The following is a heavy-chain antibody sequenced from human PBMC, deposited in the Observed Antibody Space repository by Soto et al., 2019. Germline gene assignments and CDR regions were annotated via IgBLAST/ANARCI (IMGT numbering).Heavy chain of an antibody. CDR3: AKDILSDSRGYFDF. Sequence: LRLSCAASGFTFSSYGMHWVRQAPGKGLEWVAVISYDGSNKYYADSVKGRFTISRDNSKNTLYLQMNSLRAEDTAVYYCAKDILSDSRGYFDFWGQGTLVTVSS. V-gene: IGHV3-30*18. CDR2: ISYDGSNK. J-gene: IGHJ4*02. CDR1: GFTFSSYG. D-gene: IGHD3-22*01.